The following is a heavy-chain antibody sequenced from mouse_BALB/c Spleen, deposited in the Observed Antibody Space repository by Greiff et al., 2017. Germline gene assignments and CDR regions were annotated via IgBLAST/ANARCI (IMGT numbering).Heavy chain of an antibody. D-gene: IGHD2-3*01. CDR3: ARDDGYNHVEE. Sequence: EVQLLESGGDLVTPGGSLNLSCAASGFTFSCYVLSWVRQTPDKRLEWVATISSGGSYTYYPDSVKGRFTISRDNAKNNLYLQMSSLKSEDTAMYYCARDDGYNHVEEWGEG. CDR1: GFTFSCYV. V-gene: IGHV5-6*01. CDR2: ISSGGSYT. J-gene: IGHJ1*01.